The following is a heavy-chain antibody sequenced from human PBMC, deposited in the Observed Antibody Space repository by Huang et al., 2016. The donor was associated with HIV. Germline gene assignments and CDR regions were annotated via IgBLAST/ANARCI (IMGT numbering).Heavy chain of an antibody. V-gene: IGHV1-46*01. J-gene: IGHJ3*01. CDR1: GYTFTSNH. D-gene: IGHD6-19*01. CDR3: ARVGSGWSLLGDALDF. Sequence: QVQLVQSGAEVKKPGASVRISCKASGYTFTSNHINWVRQAPGTGLEGMGKINPSGGSTDYAQKFQDRITMTRDRSTSTVYLELRSLTSDDTAIYYCARVGSGWSLLGDALDFWGRGTMVTVSS. CDR2: INPSGGST.